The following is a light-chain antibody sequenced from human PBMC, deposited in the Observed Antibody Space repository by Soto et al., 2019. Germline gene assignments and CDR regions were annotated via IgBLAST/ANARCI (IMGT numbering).Light chain of an antibody. V-gene: IGKV1-39*01. Sequence: DIQVTQSPSSLSASVGDRVTITCRASQSISSYLNWYQQKPGKAPNLLIYAASSLQSGVPSRFSGSGSGTDFTLTIGSLQPEDFATYYCQQSDSTPYTFGQGTKVEI. CDR2: AAS. CDR3: QQSDSTPYT. CDR1: QSISSY. J-gene: IGKJ2*01.